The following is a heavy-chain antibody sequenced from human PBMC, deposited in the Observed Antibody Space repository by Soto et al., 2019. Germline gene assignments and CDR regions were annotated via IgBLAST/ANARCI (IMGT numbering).Heavy chain of an antibody. Sequence: QVQLVQSGAEVKKPGSSVKVSCRASGGTFSSYAISWVRQAPGQGLEWMGGIIPIFDTTIYAQKFQGRVTITADKSTGTAYMELSSLTSDDTAVDFCARVGWEIPPRFFGMDVWGQGTTVTVSS. CDR1: GGTFSSYA. CDR3: ARVGWEIPPRFFGMDV. CDR2: IIPIFDTT. J-gene: IGHJ6*02. V-gene: IGHV1-69*06. D-gene: IGHD1-26*01.